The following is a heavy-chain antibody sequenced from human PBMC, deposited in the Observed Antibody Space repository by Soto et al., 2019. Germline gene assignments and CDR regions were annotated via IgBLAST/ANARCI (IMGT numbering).Heavy chain of an antibody. V-gene: IGHV4-61*05. CDR1: GGSISSSSYY. CDR3: ARHRPGIAVADPYYYYYMDV. Sequence: SETLSLTCTVSGGSISSSSYYWGWIRQPPGKGLEWIGYIYYSGSTNYNPSLKSRVTISVDTSKNQFSLKLSSVTAADTAVYYCARHRPGIAVADPYYYYYMDVWGKGTTVTVSS. J-gene: IGHJ6*03. D-gene: IGHD6-19*01. CDR2: IYYSGST.